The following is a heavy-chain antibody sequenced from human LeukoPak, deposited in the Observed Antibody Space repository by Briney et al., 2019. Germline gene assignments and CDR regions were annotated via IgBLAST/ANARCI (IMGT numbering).Heavy chain of an antibody. Sequence: SVKASCKASGGTFSSYAISWVRQAPGQGLEWMGRIIPILGIANYAQKFQGRGTITADKSTSTAYMELRSLRSEDTAVYYCARGDPMVRGYYFDYWGQGTLVTVSS. V-gene: IGHV1-69*04. CDR1: GGTFSSYA. CDR2: IIPILGIA. D-gene: IGHD3-10*01. CDR3: ARGDPMVRGYYFDY. J-gene: IGHJ4*02.